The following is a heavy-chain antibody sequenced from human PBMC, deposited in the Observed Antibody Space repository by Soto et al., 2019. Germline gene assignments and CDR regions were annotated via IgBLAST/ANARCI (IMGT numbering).Heavy chain of an antibody. V-gene: IGHV3-11*05. CDR2: ISSSSSYT. D-gene: IGHD6-13*01. Sequence: QVQLVESGGGLVKPGGSLRLSCAASGFTFSDYYMSWIRQAPGKGLEWVSYISSSSSYTNYADSVKGRFTISIDNAKNSLYLQMNSLRAEDTAVYYCARVFRTAAVGTGDLGYWGQGTLVTVSS. CDR1: GFTFSDYY. J-gene: IGHJ4*02. CDR3: ARVFRTAAVGTGDLGY.